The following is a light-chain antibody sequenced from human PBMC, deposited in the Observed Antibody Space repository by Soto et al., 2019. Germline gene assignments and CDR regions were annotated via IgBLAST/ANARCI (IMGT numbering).Light chain of an antibody. Sequence: DIHMTQSPSSLSVSVGDRVTITCQASQDIGKNLNWYQQKPGKAPKLLIYDASNLETGVPSRFSGSGSGTDFTFTISRLQPEDIATYYCQHYDNLPSVTFGQGTRLEIK. CDR1: QDIGKN. J-gene: IGKJ5*01. CDR3: QHYDNLPSVT. V-gene: IGKV1-33*01. CDR2: DAS.